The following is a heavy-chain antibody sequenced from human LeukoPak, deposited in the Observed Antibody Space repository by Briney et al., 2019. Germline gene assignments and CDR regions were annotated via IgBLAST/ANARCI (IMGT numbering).Heavy chain of an antibody. Sequence: GGSLRLSCAASGFTFSSYAMSWVRQAPGKGLEWVSAISGSGGSTYYADSVKGRFTISRDNSKNTLYLQMNSLRAEDTAVYYCAKPRYSYGSRRDWYFDLWGRGTLVTVSS. CDR3: AKPRYSYGSRRDWYFDL. CDR1: GFTFSSYA. D-gene: IGHD5-18*01. V-gene: IGHV3-23*01. J-gene: IGHJ2*01. CDR2: ISGSGGST.